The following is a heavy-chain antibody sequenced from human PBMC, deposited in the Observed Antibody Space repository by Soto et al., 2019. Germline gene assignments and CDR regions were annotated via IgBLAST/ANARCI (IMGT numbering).Heavy chain of an antibody. J-gene: IGHJ5*02. CDR3: ARDDYKDGGNNWFDP. CDR1: GGSITNYY. CDR2: MYTKERT. Sequence: SETLSLTCTVSGGSITNYYWSWIRQPAGKGLEWIGRMYTKERTNYNLSLKSRVTMSVDTSKNQFSLKLNAVTAADTAVYYCARDDYKDGGNNWFDPWGQGTLVTVSS. D-gene: IGHD3-16*01. V-gene: IGHV4-4*07.